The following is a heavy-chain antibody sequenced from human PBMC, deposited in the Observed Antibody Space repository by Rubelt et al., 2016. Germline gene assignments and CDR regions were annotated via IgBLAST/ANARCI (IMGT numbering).Heavy chain of an antibody. CDR2: VLHSGSA. Sequence: QVQLQQWGAGLLKPSETLSLTCAVYGGSVSDYYWAWIRQPPGRGLEYIVTVLHSGSAYYNPSLTSRVTVSVDTSKNQFSLGRYAVTAADTAVYYCARARSTGVGGRGFFDSWGQGTLVTVSS. V-gene: IGHV4-34*12. CDR3: ARARSTGVGGRGFFDS. CDR1: GGSVSDYY. J-gene: IGHJ5*01. D-gene: IGHD1-1*01.